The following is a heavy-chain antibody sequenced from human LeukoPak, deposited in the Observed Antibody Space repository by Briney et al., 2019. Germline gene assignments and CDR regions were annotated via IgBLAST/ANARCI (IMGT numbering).Heavy chain of an antibody. J-gene: IGHJ4*02. CDR3: ASGTLLYSRGYFDY. CDR2: IYYSGST. Sequence: SETLSPTCTVSGGSISSYYWSWIRQPPGKGLEWIGYIYYSGSTNYNPSLKSRVTISVDTSKNQFSLKLSSVTAADTAVYYCASGTLLYSRGYFDYWGQGTLVTVSS. CDR1: GGSISSYY. V-gene: IGHV4-59*08. D-gene: IGHD6-13*01.